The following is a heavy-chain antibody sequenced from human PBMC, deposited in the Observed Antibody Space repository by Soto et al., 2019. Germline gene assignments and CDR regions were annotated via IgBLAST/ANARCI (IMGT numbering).Heavy chain of an antibody. J-gene: IGHJ3*02. V-gene: IGHV1-2*04. CDR3: ARVDYYDSSGSPRGAFDI. Sequence: ASVKVSCKASGYTSTGYYMHWVRQAPGQGLEWMGWINPNSGGTNYAQKFQGWVTMTRGTSISTAYMELSRLRSDDTAVYYCARVDYYDSSGSPRGAFDIWGQGTMVTVSS. CDR2: INPNSGGT. D-gene: IGHD3-22*01. CDR1: GYTSTGYY.